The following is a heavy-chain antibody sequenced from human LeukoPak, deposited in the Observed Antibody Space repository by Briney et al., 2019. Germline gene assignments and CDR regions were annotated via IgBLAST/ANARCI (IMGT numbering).Heavy chain of an antibody. V-gene: IGHV1-24*01. CDR3: ARGMSSGWSYYYGMDV. D-gene: IGHD6-19*01. CDR2: FDPEDGET. Sequence: ASVKVSCKVSGYTLTELSMHWVRQAPGKGLEWMGGFDPEDGETIYAQKFQGRVTMTRNTSISTAYMELSSLRSEDTAVYYCARGMSSGWSYYYGMDVWGQGTTVTVSS. J-gene: IGHJ6*02. CDR1: GYTLTELS.